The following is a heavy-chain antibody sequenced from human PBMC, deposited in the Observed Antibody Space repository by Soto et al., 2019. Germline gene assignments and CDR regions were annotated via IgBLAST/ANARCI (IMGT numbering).Heavy chain of an antibody. CDR2: IYYSGST. CDR1: GGSISSYY. J-gene: IGHJ6*02. CDR3: ARDMVDRSSSWTNYYYYGMDV. D-gene: IGHD6-13*01. V-gene: IGHV4-59*01. Sequence: SETLSLTCTVSGGSISSYYWSWIRQPPGKGLEWIGYIYYSGSTNYNPSLKSRVTISVDTSKNQFSLKLSSVTAADTAVHYCARDMVDRSSSWTNYYYYGMDVWAQGTTVTVSS.